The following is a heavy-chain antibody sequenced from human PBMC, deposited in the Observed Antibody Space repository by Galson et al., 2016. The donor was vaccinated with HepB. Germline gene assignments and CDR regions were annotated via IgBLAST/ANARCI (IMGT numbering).Heavy chain of an antibody. D-gene: IGHD3-9*01. Sequence: CAISGDSVSSNNAAWSWIRQSPSRGLEWLGRTYYRSKWYYDYAASLKSRITINPDTSKNQFSLQLNSVTPEDTAVYYCARSYEFHDILTGARTTTIKWFGPWGQGTLVTVSS. J-gene: IGHJ5*02. V-gene: IGHV6-1*01. CDR2: TYYRSKWYY. CDR1: GDSVSSNNAA. CDR3: ARSYEFHDILTGARTTTIKWFGP.